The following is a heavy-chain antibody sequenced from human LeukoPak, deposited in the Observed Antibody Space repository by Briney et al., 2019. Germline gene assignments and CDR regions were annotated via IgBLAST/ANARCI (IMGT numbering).Heavy chain of an antibody. Sequence: PSETLSLTCTVSGGSIRSGSYSWNWIRQPAGKGLEWIGRMYTSGTTNYNPSLKSRVTISVDTSKNQFSLKLSSVTAADTAVYYCARTASGYYLFDYWGQGTLVTVSS. J-gene: IGHJ4*02. CDR2: MYTSGTT. CDR1: GGSIRSGSYS. CDR3: ARTASGYYLFDY. D-gene: IGHD3-22*01. V-gene: IGHV4-61*02.